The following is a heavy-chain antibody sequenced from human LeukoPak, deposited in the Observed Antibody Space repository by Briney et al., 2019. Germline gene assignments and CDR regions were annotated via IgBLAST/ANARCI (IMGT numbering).Heavy chain of an antibody. CDR3: ARGETYYDILTGYQEGNYYYYYYMDV. V-gene: IGHV4-4*07. CDR2: IYASGST. J-gene: IGHJ6*03. CDR1: GDSISDFY. D-gene: IGHD3-9*01. Sequence: SETLSLTCTVSGDSISDFYWSWIRQPAGKGLEWIGRIYASGSTNYNPSLKSRVTMSVDTSKNQFSLRLSSVTAADTAVYYCARGETYYDILTGYQEGNYYYYYYMDVWGKGTTVTVSS.